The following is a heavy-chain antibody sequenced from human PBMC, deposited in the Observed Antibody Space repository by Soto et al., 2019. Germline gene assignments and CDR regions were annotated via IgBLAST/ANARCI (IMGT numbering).Heavy chain of an antibody. CDR2: ISYDGSNK. J-gene: IGHJ6*02. CDR3: AKGRLSGKLNYYGMDV. V-gene: IGHV3-30-3*01. CDR1: GFTFSSYA. D-gene: IGHD3-16*02. Sequence: GGSLRLSCAASGFTFSSYAMHWVRQAPGKGLEWVAVISYDGSNKYYADSVKGRFTISRDNSKNTLYLQMNSLRAEDTAVYYCAKGRLSGKLNYYGMDVWGQGTTVTVSS.